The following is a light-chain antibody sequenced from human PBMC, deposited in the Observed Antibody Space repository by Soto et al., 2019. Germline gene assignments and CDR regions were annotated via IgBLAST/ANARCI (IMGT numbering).Light chain of an antibody. V-gene: IGKV1-39*01. CDR2: AAS. Sequence: DIQMTQSPSSLSASVGDRVTITCRASQSISSYLNWYQQKPGKAPKLLIYAASSLQSGVPSRFSGSGSGTDITLTISSLQPEEFANYYCQQSYSTPPTFGQGTKVEIK. J-gene: IGKJ1*01. CDR3: QQSYSTPPT. CDR1: QSISSY.